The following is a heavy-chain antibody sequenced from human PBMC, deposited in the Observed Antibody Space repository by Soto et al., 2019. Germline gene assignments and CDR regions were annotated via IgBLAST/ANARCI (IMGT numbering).Heavy chain of an antibody. D-gene: IGHD3-10*01. CDR1: GFTFSSYW. J-gene: IGHJ6*02. CDR2: MNEDGGTT. CDR3: ASDLSGRADV. V-gene: IGHV3-74*01. Sequence: GGSLRLSCAASGFTFSSYWMHWVRQAPGKGLVWVSRMNEDGGTTDYADSVKGRFTISGDNAKNTLYLQMNSLRVEDTAVYYCASDLSGRADVWGQGTTVTVSS.